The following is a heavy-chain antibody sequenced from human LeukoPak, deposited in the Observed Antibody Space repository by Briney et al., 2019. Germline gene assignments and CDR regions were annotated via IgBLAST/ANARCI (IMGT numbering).Heavy chain of an antibody. Sequence: SETLSLTCAVYGGSFSGYYWSWIRQPPGKGLEWIGEINHSGSTNYNPSLKSRVTISVDTSKNQFSLKLSSVTAADTAVYYCARGAPDCYDSSGYYYVRWFDPWGQGTLVTVSS. J-gene: IGHJ5*02. D-gene: IGHD3-22*01. CDR3: ARGAPDCYDSSGYYYVRWFDP. CDR1: GGSFSGYY. V-gene: IGHV4-34*01. CDR2: INHSGST.